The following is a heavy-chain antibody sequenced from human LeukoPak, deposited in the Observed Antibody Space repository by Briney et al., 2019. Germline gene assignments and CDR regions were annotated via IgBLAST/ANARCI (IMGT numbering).Heavy chain of an antibody. CDR1: GYTLTGYY. Sequence: ASVKVSCKASGYTLTGYYMHWVRQAHGQGLEWMGWINPNSGGTNYAQKFQGRVTMTRDTSISTAYMELSRLGSDDTAVYYCARDGASGYLADYWGQGTLVTVSS. V-gene: IGHV1-2*02. J-gene: IGHJ4*02. CDR2: INPNSGGT. D-gene: IGHD3-3*01. CDR3: ARDGASGYLADY.